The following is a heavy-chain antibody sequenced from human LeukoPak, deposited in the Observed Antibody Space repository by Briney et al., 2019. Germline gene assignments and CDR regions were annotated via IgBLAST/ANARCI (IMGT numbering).Heavy chain of an antibody. CDR2: MNPNSGNT. V-gene: IGHV1-8*01. J-gene: IGHJ3*02. CDR3: AREARITIFGVAIDDAFDI. Sequence: ASVKVSCKASGYTFTSYDINWVRQATGQGLEWMGWMNPNSGNTGYAQKFQGRVTMTTDTSTSTAYMELRSLRSDDTAVYYCAREARITIFGVAIDDAFDIWGQGTMVTVSS. D-gene: IGHD3-3*01. CDR1: GYTFTSYD.